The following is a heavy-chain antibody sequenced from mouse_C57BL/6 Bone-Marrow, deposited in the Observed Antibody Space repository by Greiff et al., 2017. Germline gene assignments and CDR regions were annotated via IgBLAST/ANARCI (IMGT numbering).Heavy chain of an antibody. CDR2: IRNKDNGYTT. CDR1: GFTFTDYY. J-gene: IGHJ3*01. V-gene: IGHV7-3*01. Sequence: EVHLVESGGGLVQPGGSLSLSCAASGFTFTDYYMSWVRQPPGKALEWLGFIRNKDNGYTTEYSASVKGRFTISRDNSQSILYLQMNALRAEDSATYYCEKYASGGFAYWGQGTLVTVSA. CDR3: EKYASGGFAY.